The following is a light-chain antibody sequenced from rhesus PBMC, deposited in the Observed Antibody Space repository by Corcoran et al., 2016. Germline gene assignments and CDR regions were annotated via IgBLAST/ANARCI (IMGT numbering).Light chain of an antibody. J-gene: IGKJ2*01. Sequence: DIQMTQSPSSLSASVGDTVTITRRASQSFSSSLAWYQQKPGKAPKLLIYSAYSLQSGVPSRFSGSKSGTDFTLTISSLQPDDIASYYCQQYYSDPFSFGQGTKVEIK. V-gene: IGKV1-46*01. CDR2: SAY. CDR1: QSFSSS. CDR3: QQYYSDPFS.